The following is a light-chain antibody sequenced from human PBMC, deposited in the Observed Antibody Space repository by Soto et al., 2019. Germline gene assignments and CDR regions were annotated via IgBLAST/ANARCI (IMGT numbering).Light chain of an antibody. CDR2: GAS. CDR1: QSVSSSF. Sequence: EIVLTQSPGTLSLSPGERATVSCRTSQSVSSSFLAWYQHKPGQAPRLLIFGASNRAAGIPDRFSGSRSGTDFTLTIGRLEPEDFAVYYCQLYGSSSITFGQGTRLEIK. V-gene: IGKV3-20*01. CDR3: QLYGSSSIT. J-gene: IGKJ5*01.